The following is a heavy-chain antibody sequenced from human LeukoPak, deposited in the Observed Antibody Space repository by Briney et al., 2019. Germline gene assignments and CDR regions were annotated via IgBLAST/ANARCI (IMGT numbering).Heavy chain of an antibody. Sequence: GGSLRLSCTVSGFTLSSYEMSWIRQAPGRGLEWVSSIDYSGGSSYYADSVKGRFTISRDDSKNTLSLQMNSLTVEDTAVYYCARDLAWGAFDYWGQGTLVTVSS. CDR2: IDYSGGSS. CDR3: ARDLAWGAFDY. CDR1: GFTLSSYE. D-gene: IGHD7-27*01. V-gene: IGHV3-23*01. J-gene: IGHJ4*02.